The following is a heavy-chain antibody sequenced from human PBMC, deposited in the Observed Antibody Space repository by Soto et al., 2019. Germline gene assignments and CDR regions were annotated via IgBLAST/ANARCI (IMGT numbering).Heavy chain of an antibody. CDR2: ISGSGGST. D-gene: IGHD2-15*01. Sequence: GGSLRLSCAASGFTFSSYAMSWVRQAPGKGLEWVSAISGSGGSTYYADSVKGRFTISRDNSKNTLYLQMNSLRAEDTAVYYCAKNALYCSGGSCLNWFDPWGQGTLVTVSS. V-gene: IGHV3-23*01. CDR3: AKNALYCSGGSCLNWFDP. CDR1: GFTFSSYA. J-gene: IGHJ5*02.